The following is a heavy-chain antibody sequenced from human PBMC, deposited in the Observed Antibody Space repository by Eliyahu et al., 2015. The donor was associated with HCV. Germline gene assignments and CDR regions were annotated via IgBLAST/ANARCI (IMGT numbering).Heavy chain of an antibody. J-gene: IGHJ3*02. CDR3: ATCYYDSSGYLGDGAFDI. Sequence: QVQLVESGGGVVQPGRSLRXSCAASGFTFXXXGMHWVRQAPGKGLEWVEVIWYDGSNKYYADSVKGRFTIPRDNSKNTLYLQMNSLRAEDTAVYYCATCYYDSSGYLGDGAFDIWGQGTMVTVSS. CDR1: GFTFXXXG. CDR2: IWYDGSNK. D-gene: IGHD3-22*01. V-gene: IGHV3-33*01.